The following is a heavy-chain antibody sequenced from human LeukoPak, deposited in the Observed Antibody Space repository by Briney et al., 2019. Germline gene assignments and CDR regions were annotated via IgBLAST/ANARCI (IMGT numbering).Heavy chain of an antibody. CDR2: ISGSGGST. CDR1: GFTFSSYA. CDR3: AKDGRFLEWSNSNNDAFDI. D-gene: IGHD3-3*01. Sequence: PGGSLRLSCAASGFTFSSYAMSWVRQAPGKGLEWVSAISGSGGSTYYADSVKGRFTISRDNSKNTLYLQMNSLRAEDTAVYYCAKDGRFLEWSNSNNDAFDIWGQGTMVTVSS. V-gene: IGHV3-23*01. J-gene: IGHJ3*02.